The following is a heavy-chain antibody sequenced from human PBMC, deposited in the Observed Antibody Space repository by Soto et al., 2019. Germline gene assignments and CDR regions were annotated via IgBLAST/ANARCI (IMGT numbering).Heavy chain of an antibody. CDR3: ARGHCSSTSCYGSDYYYGLDV. J-gene: IGHJ6*02. D-gene: IGHD2-2*01. CDR2: INPNSGDT. CDR1: GYTFTGYY. V-gene: IGHV1-2*02. Sequence: ASVKVSCKASGYTFTGYYMHWVRQAPGQGLEWMGWINPNSGDTSYAQKFQGRVTMTRDTSITTAYMELSRLRSDDTAVYYCARGHCSSTSCYGSDYYYGLDVWGQGTTVTVSS.